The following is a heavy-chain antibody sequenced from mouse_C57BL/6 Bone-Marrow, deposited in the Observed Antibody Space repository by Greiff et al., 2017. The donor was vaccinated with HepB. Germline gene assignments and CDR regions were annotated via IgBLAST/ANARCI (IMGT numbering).Heavy chain of an antibody. CDR3: ARRVIYYYGSSYFDY. CDR2: INPSTGGT. CDR1: GYSFTGYY. Sequence: VHVKQSGPELVKPGASVKISCKASGYSFTGYYMNWVKQSPEKSLEWIGEINPSTGGTTYNQKFKAKATLTVDKSSSTAYMQLKSLTSEDSAVYYCARRVIYYYGSSYFDYWGQGTTLTVSS. D-gene: IGHD1-1*01. J-gene: IGHJ2*01. V-gene: IGHV1-42*01.